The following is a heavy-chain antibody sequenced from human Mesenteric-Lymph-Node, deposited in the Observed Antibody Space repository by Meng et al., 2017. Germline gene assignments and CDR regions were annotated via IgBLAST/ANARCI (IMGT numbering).Heavy chain of an antibody. Sequence: ASVKVACKASGYTFTSYYMHWVRQAPGQGLEWMGIINPSGGSTSYAQKFQGRVTMTRDTSTSTVYMELSSLRSEDTAVYYCARDSSSSSGWYSFQHWGQGTLVTVSS. CDR2: INPSGGST. CDR1: GYTFTSYY. D-gene: IGHD6-19*01. CDR3: ARDSSSSSGWYSFQH. J-gene: IGHJ1*01. V-gene: IGHV1-46*01.